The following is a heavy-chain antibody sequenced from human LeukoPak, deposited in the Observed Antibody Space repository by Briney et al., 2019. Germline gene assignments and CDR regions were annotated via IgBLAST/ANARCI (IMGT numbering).Heavy chain of an antibody. V-gene: IGHV1-2*02. Sequence: ASVKVSCKASGYSFTGYYIHWMRQAPGQGLEWMGWMNPNRGDTSYAQKFQGRVTMTRDTPINTAYMELSGLTSDDTAVYYCGRRRIDCSDTGCYVDYWGQGTLVTVSS. D-gene: IGHD2-15*01. CDR2: MNPNRGDT. J-gene: IGHJ4*02. CDR1: GYSFTGYY. CDR3: GRRRIDCSDTGCYVDY.